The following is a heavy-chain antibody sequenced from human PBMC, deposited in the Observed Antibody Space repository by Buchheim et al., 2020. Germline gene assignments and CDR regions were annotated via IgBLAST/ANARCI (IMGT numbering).Heavy chain of an antibody. D-gene: IGHD6-6*01. CDR1: GFTFSNYW. V-gene: IGHV3-7*01. J-gene: IGHJ4*02. Sequence: EVQVLEAGGGLVQPGGSLRLSCSASGFTFSNYWMSWVRQAPGEGLEWVANIRQDGSEKYHVDSVKGRFIISRDNDFNSLYLQMKSLRAEDTAVYYCARGSGVRRSYSDLPPSSYFDYWGQGSL. CDR3: ARGSGVRRSYSDLPPSSYFDY. CDR2: IRQDGSEK.